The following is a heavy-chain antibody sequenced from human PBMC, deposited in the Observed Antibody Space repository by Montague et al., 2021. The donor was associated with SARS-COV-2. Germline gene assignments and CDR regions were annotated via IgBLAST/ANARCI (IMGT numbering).Heavy chain of an antibody. J-gene: IGHJ5*02. V-gene: IGHV4-59*01. CDR1: NGSISSYY. Sequence: SETLSLTCTVSNGSISSYYWSWVRQPPGKRLEWIGYIYYRGSTNYNPSLESRVTMSIDTSKNQFSLKLRSVTAADTAVYFCAREGLHNWFDPWGQGTLVTVSS. CDR2: IYYRGST. CDR3: AREGLHNWFDP.